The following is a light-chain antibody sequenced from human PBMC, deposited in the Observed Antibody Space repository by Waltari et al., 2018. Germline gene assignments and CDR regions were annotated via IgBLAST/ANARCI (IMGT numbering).Light chain of an antibody. J-gene: IGKJ3*01. Sequence: DIQMTQSPSSLSASVGDTVTITCRASQSISSWLDWYQKKPGKAPKVLIYKESTLQSGVPSRFSGRGSGTEFTLTISSLQPDDCATYYCLQYSSSPFTFGPGTKLDIK. CDR3: LQYSSSPFT. V-gene: IGKV1-5*01. CDR2: KES. CDR1: QSISSW.